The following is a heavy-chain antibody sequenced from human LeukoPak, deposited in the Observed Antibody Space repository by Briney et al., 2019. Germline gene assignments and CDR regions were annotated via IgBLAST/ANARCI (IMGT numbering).Heavy chain of an antibody. D-gene: IGHD5-24*01. CDR1: GGSISSSSYY. CDR3: ARLVEMATIVDY. Sequence: PSETLSLTCTVSGGSISSSSYYWGWIRQPPGKGLEWIGSIYYSGSTYYNPSLKSRVTISVDTSKNQFSLKLSSVTAADTAVYYCARLVEMATIVDYWGQGTLVTVSS. J-gene: IGHJ4*02. CDR2: IYYSGST. V-gene: IGHV4-39*07.